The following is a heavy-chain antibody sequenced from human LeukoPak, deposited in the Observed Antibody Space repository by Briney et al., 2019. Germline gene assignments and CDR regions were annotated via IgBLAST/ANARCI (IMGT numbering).Heavy chain of an antibody. CDR1: GFTFDHYA. D-gene: IGHD3-22*01. CDR3: ARTIYYYESTSYFSDAFDV. Sequence: GRSLRLSCAASGFTFDHYAMHWVRQAPGKGLEWVSGISWNSGRIGYADSVKGRFTISRDNAKNSLYLEMDSLRAEDTAVYYCARTIYYYESTSYFSDAFDVWGRGTMVTVSS. V-gene: IGHV3-9*01. CDR2: ISWNSGRI. J-gene: IGHJ3*01.